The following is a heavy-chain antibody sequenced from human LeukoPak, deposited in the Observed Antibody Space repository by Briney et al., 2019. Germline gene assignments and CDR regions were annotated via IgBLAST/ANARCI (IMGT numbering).Heavy chain of an antibody. D-gene: IGHD3-3*01. CDR1: GGSFSGYY. V-gene: IGHV4-34*01. Sequence: SEILSLTCAVYGGSFSGYYWSWIRQPPGKGLEWIGEINHSGSTNYNPSLKSRVTISVDTSKNQFSLKLSSVTAADTAVYYCARGGITIFGATRAHRNWFDPWGQGTLVTVSS. CDR2: INHSGST. CDR3: ARGGITIFGATRAHRNWFDP. J-gene: IGHJ5*02.